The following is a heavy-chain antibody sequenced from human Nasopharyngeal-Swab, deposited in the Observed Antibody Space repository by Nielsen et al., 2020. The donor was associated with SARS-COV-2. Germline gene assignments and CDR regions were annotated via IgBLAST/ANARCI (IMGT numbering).Heavy chain of an antibody. CDR3: ARGLDGLWFDP. CDR1: GYTFTGYY. V-gene: IGHV1-8*02. Sequence: ASVKVSCKASGYTFTGYYMHWVRQATGQGLEWMGWMNPNSGNTGYAQKFQGRVTMTRNTSISTAYMELSSLRSEDTAVYYCARGLDGLWFDPWGQGTLVTVSS. J-gene: IGHJ5*02. CDR2: MNPNSGNT. D-gene: IGHD1-1*01.